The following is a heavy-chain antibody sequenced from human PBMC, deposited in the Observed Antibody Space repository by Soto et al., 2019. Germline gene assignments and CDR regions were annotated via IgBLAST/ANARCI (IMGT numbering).Heavy chain of an antibody. D-gene: IGHD6-25*01. Sequence: SETLSLTCTVSGGSISSGTNYWAWIRQPPGKGLEWIANIYYSGRTFYNPSLKSRVTISLDTSKNQFSLKLRYVTAADTAVYYCARNEAGWYFDSWGQGTLVTVSS. CDR3: ARNEAGWYFDS. V-gene: IGHV4-39*01. CDR2: IYYSGRT. J-gene: IGHJ4*02. CDR1: GGSISSGTNY.